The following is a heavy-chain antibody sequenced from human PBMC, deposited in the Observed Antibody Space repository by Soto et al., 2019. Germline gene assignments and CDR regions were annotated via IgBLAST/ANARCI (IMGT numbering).Heavy chain of an antibody. V-gene: IGHV2-70*01. CDR3: ARNFYDTGNHYARIDY. J-gene: IGHJ4*02. Sequence: SGPTLVNPTQTLTLTCTFSGFSFSASGMCVSWIRQPPGKALEWLALIDWDDDKFYLTSLKTRLTISRDTSKNQVVLTMTNMDPLDTATYYCARNFYDTGNHYARIDYWGPGTLVTVSS. CDR2: IDWDDDK. D-gene: IGHD3-22*01. CDR1: GFSFSASGMC.